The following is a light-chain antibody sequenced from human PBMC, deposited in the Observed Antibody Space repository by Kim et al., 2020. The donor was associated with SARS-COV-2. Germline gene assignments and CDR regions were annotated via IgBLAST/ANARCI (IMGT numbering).Light chain of an antibody. CDR3: SSYIRGSTNYV. CDR1: SSDGGGYND. J-gene: IGLJ1*01. V-gene: IGLV2-14*01. Sequence: QSITTSCTGTSSDGGGYNDVSWYQQHPGKAPKLVIYEVDNRPSGVSMRFSGSKSGNTASLTISGLQAEDEADYYCSSYIRGSTNYVFGTGTKVTVL. CDR2: EVD.